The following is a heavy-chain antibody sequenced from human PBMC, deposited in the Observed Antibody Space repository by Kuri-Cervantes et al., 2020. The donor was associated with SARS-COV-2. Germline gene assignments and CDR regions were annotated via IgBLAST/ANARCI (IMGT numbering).Heavy chain of an antibody. CDR2: ISGSGGST. CDR1: GFTFSGHW. CDR3: AREYYYGSGSYYPAFSN. V-gene: IGHV3-23*01. Sequence: LSLTCAASGFTFSGHWIHWVRQAPGKGLVWVSAISGSGGSTYYADSVKGRFTISRDNSKNTLYLQMNSLRAEDTAVYYCAREYYYGSGSYYPAFSNWGQGTLVTVSS. D-gene: IGHD3-10*01. J-gene: IGHJ4*02.